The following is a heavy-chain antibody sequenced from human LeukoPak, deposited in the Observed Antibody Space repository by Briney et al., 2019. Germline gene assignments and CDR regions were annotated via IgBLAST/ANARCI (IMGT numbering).Heavy chain of an antibody. CDR2: ISAYNGNT. D-gene: IGHD2-2*01. CDR3: ATYKTTYCSSTSCYYYYGMDV. J-gene: IGHJ6*02. Sequence: ASVKVSCKASGYLFTSYGISWVRQAPGQGLEWMGWISAYNGNTNYAQKLQGRVTMTTDTSTSTAYMELRSLRSDDTAVYYCATYKTTYCSSTSCYYYYGMDVWGQGTTVTVSS. CDR1: GYLFTSYG. V-gene: IGHV1-18*01.